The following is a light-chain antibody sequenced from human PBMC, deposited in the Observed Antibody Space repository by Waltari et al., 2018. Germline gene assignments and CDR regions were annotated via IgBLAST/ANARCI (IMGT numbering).Light chain of an antibody. CDR2: AAS. Sequence: DTQMTQSPSSLSASVGDRVTITCRASQSVSSYVNWYQQKLGKAPKLLIYAASSLQSGVPSRFSDSGSGTDFTLTISSLQPEDFATYYCQQTYSSPPEYTFGQGTKLEIK. CDR3: QQTYSSPPEYT. CDR1: QSVSSY. J-gene: IGKJ2*01. V-gene: IGKV1-39*01.